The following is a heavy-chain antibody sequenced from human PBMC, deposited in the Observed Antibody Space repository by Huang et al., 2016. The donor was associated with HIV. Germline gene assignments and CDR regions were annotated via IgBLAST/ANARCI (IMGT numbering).Heavy chain of an antibody. J-gene: IGHJ4*02. Sequence: QVQLVQSGAEVKNPGASVRVSCKASGYTFTDSNIHWVRQAPGQGLEWMGWINPKIGGTIYAKRFQGRVTMTRDTTISTVHMDLRRIQSDDTSGDFCARDWSFGSSTSPADWGQGTLVTVSS. CDR2: INPKIGGT. V-gene: IGHV1-2*02. CDR1: GYTFTDSN. D-gene: IGHD6-6*01. CDR3: ARDWSFGSSTSPAD.